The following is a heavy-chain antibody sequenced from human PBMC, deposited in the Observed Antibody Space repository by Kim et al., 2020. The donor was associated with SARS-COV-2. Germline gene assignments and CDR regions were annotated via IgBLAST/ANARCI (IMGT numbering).Heavy chain of an antibody. CDR3: ARERPPSIAVAGSDYYYGMDV. Sequence: GRSLRLSCAASGFTFSSYAMHWVRQAPGKGLEWVAVISYDGSNKYYADSVKGRFTISRDNSKNTLYLQMNSLRAEDTAVYYCARERPPSIAVAGSDYYYGMDVWGQGTTVTVSS. CDR1: GFTFSSYA. CDR2: ISYDGSNK. D-gene: IGHD6-19*01. J-gene: IGHJ6*02. V-gene: IGHV3-30*04.